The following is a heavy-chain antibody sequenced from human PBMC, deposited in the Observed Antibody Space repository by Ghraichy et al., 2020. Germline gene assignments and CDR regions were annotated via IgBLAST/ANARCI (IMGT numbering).Heavy chain of an antibody. D-gene: IGHD3-3*01. V-gene: IGHV4-34*01. Sequence: SETLSLTCAVYGGSFSGYYWSWIRQPPGKGLEWIGEINHSGSTNYNPSLKSRVTISVDTSKNQFSLKLSSVTAADTAVYYCARGGVTIFGVARSFDYWGQGTLVTVSS. CDR3: ARGGVTIFGVARSFDY. CDR2: INHSGST. CDR1: GGSFSGYY. J-gene: IGHJ4*02.